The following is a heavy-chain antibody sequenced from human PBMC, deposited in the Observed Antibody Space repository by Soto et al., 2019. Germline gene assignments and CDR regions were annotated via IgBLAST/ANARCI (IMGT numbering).Heavy chain of an antibody. CDR3: AKGGRCSSTSCQYFDY. D-gene: IGHD2-2*01. V-gene: IGHV3-23*01. CDR2: ISGSGGST. CDR1: GFTFSSYA. J-gene: IGHJ4*02. Sequence: EVQLLESGGGLVQPGGSLRLSCAASGFTFSSYAMSWVRQAPGKGLEWVSAISGSGGSTYYADSVKGRFTISRDNSKNTLYLQMNSLRAEDMAVYYCAKGGRCSSTSCQYFDYWGQGTLVTVSS.